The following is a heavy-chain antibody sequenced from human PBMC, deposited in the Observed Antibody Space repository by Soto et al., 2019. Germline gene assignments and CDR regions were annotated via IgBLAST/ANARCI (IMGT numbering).Heavy chain of an antibody. CDR3: ARGLLRFLEWANSYGMDV. J-gene: IGHJ6*02. Sequence: SVKVSCKASGGTFSSYAISWVRQAPGQGLEWMGGIIPIFGTANYAQKFQGRVTITADKSTSTAYMELSSLRSEDTAVYYCARGLLRFLEWANSYGMDVWGQGTTVTVSS. V-gene: IGHV1-69*06. CDR2: IIPIFGTA. CDR1: GGTFSSYA. D-gene: IGHD3-3*01.